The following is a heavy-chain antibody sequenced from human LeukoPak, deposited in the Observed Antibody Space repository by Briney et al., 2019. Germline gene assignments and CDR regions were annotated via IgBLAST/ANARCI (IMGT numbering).Heavy chain of an antibody. CDR3: ARGKSSVWPVGLCMDV. D-gene: IGHD6-19*01. CDR2: INPSAGTT. Sequence: ASVQVSCKASGYTFTSYYMHWVRQAPGQGLEWMGLINPSAGTTTYAQKFQGRVTVTRDTSTSTVYMDLSSLKSEDTAVYYCARGKSSVWPVGLCMDVWGQGTTVTDSS. J-gene: IGHJ6*02. CDR1: GYTFTSYY. V-gene: IGHV1-46*01.